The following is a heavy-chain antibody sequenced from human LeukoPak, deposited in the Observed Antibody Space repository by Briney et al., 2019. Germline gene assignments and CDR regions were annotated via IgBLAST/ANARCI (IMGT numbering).Heavy chain of an antibody. CDR3: AKVSVCFACYFDY. CDR2: ANGAGIGT. CDR1: GYTFRDHG. J-gene: IGHJ4*02. D-gene: IGHD3-10*02. V-gene: IGHV3-23*01. Sequence: GGSLRLSCAASGYTFRDHGMAWLRQVPGRGLEWLASANGAGIGTYYAPTVKGRFTISRDNSKNTAYLQMSTLRADDTAIYYCAKVSVCFACYFDYWGQGILVTVSS.